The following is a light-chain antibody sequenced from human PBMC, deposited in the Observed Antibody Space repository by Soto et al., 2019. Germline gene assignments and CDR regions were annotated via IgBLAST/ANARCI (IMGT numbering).Light chain of an antibody. Sequence: EIVLTQSPDTLSLSPGERATLSCRASQSVDSHYLAWYHQKPGQAPRLLIFASSNRATGIPDRFSGSGSGTEFTLTISRLEPEDFAVFYCQQYGSSPLTFGGGTKVEIK. CDR1: QSVDSHY. J-gene: IGKJ4*01. CDR2: ASS. CDR3: QQYGSSPLT. V-gene: IGKV3-20*01.